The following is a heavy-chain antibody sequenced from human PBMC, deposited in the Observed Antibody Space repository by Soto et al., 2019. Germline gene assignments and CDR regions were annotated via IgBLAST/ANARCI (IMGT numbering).Heavy chain of an antibody. Sequence: QVQLVESGGGVVQPGRSLRLSCAASGFTFSSYGMHWVRQAPGKGLEWVAVISYDGSNKYYADSVKGRFTISRDNSKNTLYLQMNSLRAEDTAVYYCATDICGGDCAWGDYWGQGTLVTVSS. V-gene: IGHV3-30*03. J-gene: IGHJ4*02. CDR3: ATDICGGDCAWGDY. CDR1: GFTFSSYG. D-gene: IGHD2-21*02. CDR2: ISYDGSNK.